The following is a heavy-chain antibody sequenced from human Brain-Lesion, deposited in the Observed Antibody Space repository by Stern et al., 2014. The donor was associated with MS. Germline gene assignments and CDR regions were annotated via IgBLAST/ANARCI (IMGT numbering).Heavy chain of an antibody. J-gene: IGHJ2*01. V-gene: IGHV4-31*03. Sequence: QVQLQESGPGLVKPLQTLSLTCTVSGGSVSSGGYFWNWIRQHPGKGLEWIGHVYYSGSIAYNPSLQSRVTISVDTSKNQFSLRLRSVTAADTAVYYCARNPALWYFDLWGRGTLAAVSS. CDR2: VYYSGSI. CDR1: GGSVSSGGYF. CDR3: ARNPALWYFDL. D-gene: IGHD3-3*02.